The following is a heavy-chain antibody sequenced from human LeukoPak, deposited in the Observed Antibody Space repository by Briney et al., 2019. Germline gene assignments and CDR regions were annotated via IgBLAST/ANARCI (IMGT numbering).Heavy chain of an antibody. CDR3: AKRGSSGSYHYFDD. J-gene: IGHJ4*02. CDR1: GFTLSSYG. D-gene: IGHD1-26*01. V-gene: IGHV3-30*18. CDR2: ISYDGSKK. Sequence: GGSLRLSCAASGFTLSSYGMHWVRQAPGKGLGWVAIISYDGSKKYYADSVKGRFTSSRDNSKNTLYLQMNSLRADDTAVYFCAKRGSSGSYHYFDDWGQGTLVTVSS.